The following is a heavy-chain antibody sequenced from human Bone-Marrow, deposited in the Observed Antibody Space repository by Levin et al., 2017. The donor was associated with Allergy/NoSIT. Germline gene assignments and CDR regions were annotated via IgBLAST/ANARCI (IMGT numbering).Heavy chain of an antibody. CDR3: AKASYCSSTSCHEEYYYYGMDV. D-gene: IGHD2-2*01. CDR2: ISYDGSNK. CDR1: GFTFSSYG. V-gene: IGHV3-30*18. Sequence: SGGSLRLSCAASGFTFSSYGMHWVRQAPGKGLEWVAVISYDGSNKYYADSVKGRFTISRDNSKNTLYLQMNSLRAEDTAVYYCAKASYCSSTSCHEEYYYYGMDVWGQGTTVTVSS. J-gene: IGHJ6*02.